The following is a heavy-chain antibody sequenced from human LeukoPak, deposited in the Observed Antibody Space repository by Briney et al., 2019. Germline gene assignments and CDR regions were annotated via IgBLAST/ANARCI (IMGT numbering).Heavy chain of an antibody. V-gene: IGHV3-7*05. CDR1: GFTFSSYW. Sequence: GGSLRPSCAASGFTFSSYWMSWVRQAPGKGLEWVANIKQDGSEKYYVDSVKGRFTISRDNAKNSLYLQMNSLRAEDTAVYYCARVVNSGYDHYYFDYWGQGTLVTVSS. D-gene: IGHD5-12*01. CDR3: ARVVNSGYDHYYFDY. CDR2: IKQDGSEK. J-gene: IGHJ4*02.